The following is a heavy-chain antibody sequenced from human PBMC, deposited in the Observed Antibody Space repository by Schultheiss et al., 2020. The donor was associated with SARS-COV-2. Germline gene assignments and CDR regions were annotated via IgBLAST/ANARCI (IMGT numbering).Heavy chain of an antibody. Sequence: SETLSLTCTVSGGSISSYYWSWIRQPPGKGLEWIGYIYYSGSTNYNPSLKSRVTISVDTSKNQFSLKLSSVTAADTAVYYCARDTVTTNWFDPWGQGTLVTVSS. J-gene: IGHJ5*02. V-gene: IGHV4-59*01. CDR2: IYYSGST. CDR3: ARDTVTTNWFDP. CDR1: GGSISSYY. D-gene: IGHD4-17*01.